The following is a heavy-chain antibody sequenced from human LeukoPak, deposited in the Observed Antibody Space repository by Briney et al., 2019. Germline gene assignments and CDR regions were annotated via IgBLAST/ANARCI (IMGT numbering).Heavy chain of an antibody. J-gene: IGHJ4*02. Sequence: GGSLRLSCAASGFTFSDYEMNWVRPAPGKGLEWVSSTSFSGNSIYYADSVKGRFTLSRDKAKNFLYMRMNSLRDACTAVYLCARENNAIVQLEYVDFWGQGPLVTVSS. CDR1: GFTFSDYE. CDR2: TSFSGNSI. D-gene: IGHD1-1*01. CDR3: ARENNAIVQLEYVDF. V-gene: IGHV3-48*03.